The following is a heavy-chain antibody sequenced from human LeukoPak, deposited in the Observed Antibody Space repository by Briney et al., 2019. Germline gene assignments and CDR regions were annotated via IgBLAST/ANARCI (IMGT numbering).Heavy chain of an antibody. CDR1: GFTFSDYY. CDR2: ISSSGSTI. V-gene: IGHV3-11*04. D-gene: IGHD4-17*01. CDR3: ARSTVTTLVDY. J-gene: IGHJ4*02. Sequence: GGSLRLSCAASGFTFSDYYMSWIRQAPGKGLEWVSYISSSGSTIYYADSVKGRFTISRDNAKNSPYLQMNSLRAEDTAVYYCARSTVTTLVDYWGQGTLVTVSS.